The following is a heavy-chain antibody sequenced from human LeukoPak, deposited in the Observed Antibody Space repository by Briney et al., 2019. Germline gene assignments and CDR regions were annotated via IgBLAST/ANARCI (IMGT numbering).Heavy chain of an antibody. Sequence: GASVKVSCKASGGTFSSYAISWVRQAPGQGLEWMGGIIPIFGTANYAQKFQGRVTITADESTSTAYMELSSLRSEDTAVYYCARETGGLWPDAFDIWGQGTMATVSS. CDR1: GGTFSSYA. D-gene: IGHD3-10*01. CDR3: ARETGGLWPDAFDI. J-gene: IGHJ3*02. CDR2: IIPIFGTA. V-gene: IGHV1-69*13.